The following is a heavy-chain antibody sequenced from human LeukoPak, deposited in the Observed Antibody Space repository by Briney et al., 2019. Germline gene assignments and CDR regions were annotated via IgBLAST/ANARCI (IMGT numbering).Heavy chain of an antibody. CDR2: INPSGGST. Sequence: ASVKVSCKASGYTFTSYYMHWVRQAPGQGLEWMGIINPSGGSTSYAQKFQGRVTMTRDTSISTAYMELSRLRSDDTAVYYCARDSTYYYDSSGFRRWFDPWGQGTLVTVSS. D-gene: IGHD3-22*01. J-gene: IGHJ5*02. CDR3: ARDSTYYYDSSGFRRWFDP. V-gene: IGHV1-46*01. CDR1: GYTFTSYY.